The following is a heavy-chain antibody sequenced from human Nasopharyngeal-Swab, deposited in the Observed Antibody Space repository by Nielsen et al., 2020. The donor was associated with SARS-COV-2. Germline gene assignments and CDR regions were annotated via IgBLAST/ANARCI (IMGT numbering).Heavy chain of an antibody. D-gene: IGHD5-12*01. CDR2: ISGSGGST. CDR3: AKKWSGSDDDGYFDY. J-gene: IGHJ4*02. CDR1: GFTFSSYA. V-gene: IGHV3-23*01. Sequence: ETLSLTCAASGFTFSSYAMSWVRQAPGKGLEWVSAISGSGGSTYYADSVKGRFTISRDNSKNTLYLQMNSLRAEDTAVYYCAKKWSGSDDDGYFDYWGQGTLVTVSS.